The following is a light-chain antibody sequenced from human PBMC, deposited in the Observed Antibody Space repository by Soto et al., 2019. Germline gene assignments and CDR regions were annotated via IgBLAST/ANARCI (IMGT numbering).Light chain of an antibody. V-gene: IGLV2-14*01. Sequence: QSALTQPAYVSGSLGQSITISCTGTSSDVGGYNYVSWYQQHPGKAPKLMIYDVSNRPSGVSNRFSGSKSGNTASLTISGLQAEDEADYYCSSYTSSSTLYVFGTGTKVTDL. J-gene: IGLJ1*01. CDR1: SSDVGGYNY. CDR2: DVS. CDR3: SSYTSSSTLYV.